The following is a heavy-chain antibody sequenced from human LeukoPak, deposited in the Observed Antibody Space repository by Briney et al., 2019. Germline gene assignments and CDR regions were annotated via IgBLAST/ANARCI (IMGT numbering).Heavy chain of an antibody. V-gene: IGHV1-2*02. J-gene: IGHJ4*02. CDR3: ASALMTTVVTQVGY. CDR2: IDPNSGGT. CDR1: GYTFTGYY. D-gene: IGHD4-23*01. Sequence: ASVKVSCKASGYTFTGYYMHWVRQAPGQGLEWMGWIDPNSGGTNYAQKFQGRVTMTRDTSISTAYMELSRLRSDDTAVYYCASALMTTVVTQVGYWGQGTLVTVSS.